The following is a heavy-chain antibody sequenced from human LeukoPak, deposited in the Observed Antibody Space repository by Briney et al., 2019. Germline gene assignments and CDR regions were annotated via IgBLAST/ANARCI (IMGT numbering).Heavy chain of an antibody. CDR3: ARHGPPHCSSTSCYRMKYYYYYYMDV. V-gene: IGHV4-30-2*01. CDR1: GGSISSGGYY. J-gene: IGHJ6*03. Sequence: SETLSLTCTVSGGSISSGGYYWSWIRQPPGKGLEWIGYIYHSGSTYYNPSLKSRVTISVDRSKNQFSLKLSSVTAADTAVYYCARHGPPHCSSTSCYRMKYYYYYYMDVWGKGTTVTVSS. D-gene: IGHD2-2*02. CDR2: IYHSGST.